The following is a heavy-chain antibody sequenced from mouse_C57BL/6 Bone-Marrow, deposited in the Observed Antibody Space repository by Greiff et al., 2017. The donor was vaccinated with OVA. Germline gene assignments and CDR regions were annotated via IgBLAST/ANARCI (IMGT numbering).Heavy chain of an antibody. J-gene: IGHJ3*01. D-gene: IGHD4-1*01. CDR1: GYAFSSSW. CDR3: ARWGNWDVGFFFAY. V-gene: IGHV1-82*01. CDR2: IYPGDGDT. Sequence: QVQLQQSGPELVKPGASVKISCKASGYAFSSSWMNWVKQRPGKGLEWIGRIYPGDGDTNYNGKFKGKATLTADKSSSTAYMQLSSLTSEDSAVYFCARWGNWDVGFFFAYWGQGTLVTVSA.